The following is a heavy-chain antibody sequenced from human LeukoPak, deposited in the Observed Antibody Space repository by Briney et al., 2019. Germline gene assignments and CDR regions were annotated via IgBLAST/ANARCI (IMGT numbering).Heavy chain of an antibody. CDR3: ARDVFDDFSLDY. V-gene: IGHV3-21*01. J-gene: IGHJ4*02. Sequence: GGSLRLSCAASGFTFSTYSMNWVRQAPGRGLEWVSAINGGSSIIHYADSVKGRFTISRDNAKNSLYLQMNSLRAEDTAVYYCARDVFDDFSLDYWGQGTLVTVSS. CDR2: INGGSSII. D-gene: IGHD3/OR15-3a*01. CDR1: GFTFSTYS.